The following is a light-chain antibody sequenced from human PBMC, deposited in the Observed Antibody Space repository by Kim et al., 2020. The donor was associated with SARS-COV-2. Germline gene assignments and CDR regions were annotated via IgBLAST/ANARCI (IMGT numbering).Light chain of an antibody. Sequence: GKEVTIPCSGSFSNVGRNTVNWWQQFPGTAPKLLIFGYNQRPSGVPARFSGSKSGTSASLAISGLQSEDEADYYCAAWDDNLNGVGFGGGTQLTVL. CDR3: AAWDDNLNGVG. CDR1: FSNVGRNT. V-gene: IGLV1-44*01. CDR2: GYN. J-gene: IGLJ2*01.